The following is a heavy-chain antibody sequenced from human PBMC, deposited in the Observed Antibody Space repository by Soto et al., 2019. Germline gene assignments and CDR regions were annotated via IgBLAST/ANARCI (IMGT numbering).Heavy chain of an antibody. Sequence: GASVKVSCKASGYTCTGYYMHWVRQAPGQGLEWMGWINPNSGGTNYAQKFQGWVTMTRDTSISTAYMELSRLRSDDTAVYYCARGGSTSGYYYGMDVWGQGTTVTVS. CDR1: GYTCTGYY. V-gene: IGHV1-2*04. CDR3: ARGGSTSGYYYGMDV. D-gene: IGHD2-2*01. CDR2: INPNSGGT. J-gene: IGHJ6*01.